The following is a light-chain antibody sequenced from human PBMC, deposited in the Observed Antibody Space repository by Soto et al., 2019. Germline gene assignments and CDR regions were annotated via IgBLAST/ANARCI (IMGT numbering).Light chain of an antibody. CDR2: VAS. V-gene: IGKV1-27*01. CDR1: QSISSY. CDR3: QKYNSVPLT. J-gene: IGKJ4*01. Sequence: DIQMTQSPSSLSASVGDRVTITCRASQSISSYLAWYQQKPGKVPKLLIYVASTLQSGVPSRFSGSGSGTDFTLTISSLQPEDVATYYCQKYNSVPLTFGGGTKVDIK.